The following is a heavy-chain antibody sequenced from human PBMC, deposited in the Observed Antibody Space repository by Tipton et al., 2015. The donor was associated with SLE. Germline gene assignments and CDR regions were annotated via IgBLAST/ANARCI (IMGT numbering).Heavy chain of an antibody. CDR3: ARGHPHIVVLIGGGWFDP. J-gene: IGHJ5*02. CDR1: GGFISTYF. D-gene: IGHD2-21*01. V-gene: IGHV4-59*01. Sequence: TLSLTCTVSGGFISTYFWSWIRQSPGKGLEWIGNVYSSGSTNYNPSLMSRVTISVDTSNNAFSLKLTSVTAADTAVYYCARGHPHIVVLIGGGWFDPWGQGTLVTVSS. CDR2: VYSSGST.